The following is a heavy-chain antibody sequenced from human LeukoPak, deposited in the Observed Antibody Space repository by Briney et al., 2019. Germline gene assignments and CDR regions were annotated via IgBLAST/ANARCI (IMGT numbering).Heavy chain of an antibody. CDR2: IYYSGST. Sequence: TSETLSLTCTVSGGSISSSSYHWGWIRQPPGKGLEWIGSIYYSGSTYYNPSLKSRVSISVHTSKNQFSLKLRSVTAADTAVYYCARPVPSRLGWFDPWGQGTLVTVSS. CDR1: GGSISSSSYH. CDR3: ARPVPSRLGWFDP. J-gene: IGHJ5*02. D-gene: IGHD1-1*01. V-gene: IGHV4-39*01.